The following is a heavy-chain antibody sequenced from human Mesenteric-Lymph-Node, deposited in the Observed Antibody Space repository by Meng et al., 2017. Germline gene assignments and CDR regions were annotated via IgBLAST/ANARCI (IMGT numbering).Heavy chain of an antibody. CDR1: GYSISSGYY. D-gene: IGHD3-10*01. V-gene: IGHV4-38-2*02. J-gene: IGHJ5*02. CDR3: ARDLLGTYYYGSGSSNWFDP. CDR2: TYHSGST. Sequence: SETLSLTCTVSGYSISSGYYWGWIRQPPGKGLEWIGSTYHSGSTYYNPSLKSRVTISVDTSTNQCSLKLSSVTAADTAVYYCARDLLGTYYYGSGSSNWFDPWGQGTLVTVSS.